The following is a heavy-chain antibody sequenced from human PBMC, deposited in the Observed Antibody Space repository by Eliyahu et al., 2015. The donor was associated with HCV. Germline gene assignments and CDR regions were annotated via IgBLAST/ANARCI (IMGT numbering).Heavy chain of an antibody. CDR3: AKDGYYYDSSGYYIDY. CDR2: ISYDGSNK. J-gene: IGHJ4*02. D-gene: IGHD3-22*01. Sequence: QVQLVESGGGVVQPGRSLRLSCAASGFTFSSYGMHWVRQAPGKGLEWVAVISYDGSNKYYADSVKGRFTISRDNSKNTLYLQMNSLRAEDTAVYYCAKDGYYYDSSGYYIDYWGQGTLVTVSS. V-gene: IGHV3-30*18. CDR1: GFTFSSYG.